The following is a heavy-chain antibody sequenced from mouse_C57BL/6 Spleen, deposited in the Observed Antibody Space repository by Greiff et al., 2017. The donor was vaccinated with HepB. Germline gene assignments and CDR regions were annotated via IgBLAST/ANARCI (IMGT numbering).Heavy chain of an antibody. CDR1: GYTFTSYW. CDR3: ARSYYYGSSPVFDV. V-gene: IGHV1-50*01. CDR2: IDPSDSYT. Sequence: QVQLQQPGAELVKPGASVKLSCKASGYTFTSYWMQWVKQRPGQGLEWIGEIDPSDSYTNYNQKFKGKATLTVDTSSSTAYMQLSSLTSEDSAVYYCARSYYYGSSPVFDVWGTGTTVTVSS. J-gene: IGHJ1*03. D-gene: IGHD1-1*01.